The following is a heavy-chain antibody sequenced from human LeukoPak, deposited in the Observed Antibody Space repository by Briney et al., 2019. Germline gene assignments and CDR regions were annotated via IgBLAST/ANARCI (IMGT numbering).Heavy chain of an antibody. CDR2: IYYSGSA. CDR3: ARDSAGLRY. D-gene: IGHD6-13*01. Sequence: SETLSLTCTVSGGSIGSYYWSWIRQPPGKGLEWIGYIYYSGSANYNPSLKSRVTMSVDMSKNQFSLKLSSLTAADTAVYYCARDSAGLRYWGQGTLVTVSS. V-gene: IGHV4-59*01. CDR1: GGSIGSYY. J-gene: IGHJ4*02.